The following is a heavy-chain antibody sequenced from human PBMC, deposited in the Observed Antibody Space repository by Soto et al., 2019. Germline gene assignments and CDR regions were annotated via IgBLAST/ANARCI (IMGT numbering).Heavy chain of an antibody. D-gene: IGHD1-26*01. CDR1: GGSVSSDSYH. Sequence: QVQLQESGPGLVKPSETLSLSCTVSGGSVSSDSYHWCWIRQPPGKGLEWIGNIYYSXXTNYNPXXXXXXXXXXXXXXXXXXXXLSSVTAADTAVYYCATRVGATPPRTWGQGTLVXVSS. CDR3: ATRVGATPPRT. CDR2: IYYSXXT. J-gene: IGHJ5*02. V-gene: IGHV4-61*01.